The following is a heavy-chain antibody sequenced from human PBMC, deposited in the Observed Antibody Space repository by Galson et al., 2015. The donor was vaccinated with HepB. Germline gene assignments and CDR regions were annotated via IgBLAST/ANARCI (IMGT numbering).Heavy chain of an antibody. CDR1: GFTFRTYG. Sequence: SLRLSCAAAGFTFRTYGMHWVRQAPGKGLEWVAGIWYDGSHKYYTDSVQGRFTISRDNSKNTLYLQMNNLRAEDTALYYCAKDLYRWELLYPGEPSLPASSYTYYGMDVWGQGTTVTVSS. CDR3: AKDLYRWELLYPGEPSLPASSYTYYGMDV. CDR2: IWYDGSHK. V-gene: IGHV3-33*06. D-gene: IGHD1-26*01. J-gene: IGHJ6*02.